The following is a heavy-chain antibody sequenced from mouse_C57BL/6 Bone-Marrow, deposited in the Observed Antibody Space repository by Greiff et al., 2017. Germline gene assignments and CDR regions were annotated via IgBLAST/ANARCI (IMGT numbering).Heavy chain of an antibody. CDR1: GYTFTSYW. CDR3: ARPLYYYGSSAWFAY. CDR2: IDPSDSYT. Sequence: QVHVKQPGAELVKPGASVKLSCKASGYTFTSYWMQWVKQRPGQGLEWIGEIDPSDSYTNYNQKFKGKATLTVDTSSSTAYMQLSSLTSEDSAVYYCARPLYYYGSSAWFAYWGQGTLVTVSA. J-gene: IGHJ3*01. D-gene: IGHD1-1*01. V-gene: IGHV1-50*01.